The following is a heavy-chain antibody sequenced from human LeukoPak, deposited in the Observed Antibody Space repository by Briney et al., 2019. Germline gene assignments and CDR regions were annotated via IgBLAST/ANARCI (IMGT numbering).Heavy chain of an antibody. CDR1: EFTFSSYA. V-gene: IGHV3-23*01. CDR3: AKGGGCIVGGTCSLSYYYGMDV. Sequence: GGSLRLSCAASEFTFSSYAMSWVRQAPGKGLEWVSAISGSGTSTFYADSVKGRFTISRDNSKNTLYLQMNSLRDEDTAVYYCAKGGGCIVGGTCSLSYYYGMDVWGQGTPVTVSS. D-gene: IGHD1-26*01. J-gene: IGHJ6*02. CDR2: ISGSGTST.